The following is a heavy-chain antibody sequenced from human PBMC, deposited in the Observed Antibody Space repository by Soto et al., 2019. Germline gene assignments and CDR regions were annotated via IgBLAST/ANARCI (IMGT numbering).Heavy chain of an antibody. CDR2: ISGHTGKT. CDR1: GYTLTKYD. J-gene: IGHJ6*02. V-gene: IGHV1-18*04. CDR3: ATLGHCTRSSCYGDYDRVMYV. Sequence: QVQLVQSGAEVKKPGASVKVSCKASGYTLTKYDISWVRQAPGQGLEWMGWISGHTGKTNYAQRFHGRVTLPTDTSTGTAYMELRGLRSDDTAVYYCATLGHCTRSSCYGDYDRVMYVWGQGTTVNVSS. D-gene: IGHD2-15*01.